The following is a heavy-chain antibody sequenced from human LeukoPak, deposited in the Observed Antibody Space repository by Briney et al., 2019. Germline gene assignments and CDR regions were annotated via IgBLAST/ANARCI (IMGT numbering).Heavy chain of an antibody. V-gene: IGHV3-21*01. Sequence: GGSLRLSCAASGFTFSSYAMSWVRQAPGKGLEWVSSISSSSSYIYYADSVKGRFTISRDNAKNSLYLQMNSLRAEDTAVYYCARACSGGSCSGYWGQGTLVTVSS. CDR3: ARACSGGSCSGY. J-gene: IGHJ4*02. CDR1: GFTFSSYA. CDR2: ISSSSSYI. D-gene: IGHD2-15*01.